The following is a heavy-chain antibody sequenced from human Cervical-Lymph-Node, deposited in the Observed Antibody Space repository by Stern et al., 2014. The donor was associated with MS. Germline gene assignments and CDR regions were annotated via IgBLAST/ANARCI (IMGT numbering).Heavy chain of an antibody. D-gene: IGHD3-16*01. Sequence: VHLVESGPGLVKPSETLSLTCTVSGGSIGGYYWNWIRQPPGKGLEWIGYIYYNGTTNYNPSLKSRVTISVDTSKNHFSLKLTSVTAADTAVYYCARGGPYYCDSWGQGNLVTVSS. CDR1: GGSIGGYY. V-gene: IGHV4-59*01. J-gene: IGHJ4*02. CDR2: IYYNGTT. CDR3: ARGGPYYCDS.